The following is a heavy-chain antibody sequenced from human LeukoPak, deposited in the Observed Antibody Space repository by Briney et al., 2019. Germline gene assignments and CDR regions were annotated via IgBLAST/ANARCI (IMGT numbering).Heavy chain of an antibody. D-gene: IGHD1-26*01. CDR1: GFTFSTYG. V-gene: IGHV3-33*08. CDR3: ARDRQTGSYYKGYFDY. CDR2: IWYDGSDK. J-gene: IGHJ4*02. Sequence: GGSLRLSCAASGFTFSTYGMHWVRQAPGKGLGWVALIWYDGSDKNYVDSVKGRFTISRDNSKNTLYLEMNNLRGEDTAVYYCARDRQTGSYYKGYFDYWGQGTLVTVSS.